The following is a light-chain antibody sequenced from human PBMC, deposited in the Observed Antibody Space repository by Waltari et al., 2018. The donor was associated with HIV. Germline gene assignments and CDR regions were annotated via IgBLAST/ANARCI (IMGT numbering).Light chain of an antibody. CDR3: QQSYRLPFT. CDR1: HNINTY. CDR2: AGT. V-gene: IGKV1-39*01. J-gene: IGKJ4*01. Sequence: DIQLTQSPSSLSASVGDRVTITCRASHNINTYLHWYQQKPGKAPTLLVYAGTILQSGVPSSFDGGGAGTDFTLTISSLQPDDFATYLCQQSYRLPFTFGGGTRVEFK.